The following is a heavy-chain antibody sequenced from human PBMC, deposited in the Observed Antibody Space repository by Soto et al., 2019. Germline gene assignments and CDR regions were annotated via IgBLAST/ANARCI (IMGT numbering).Heavy chain of an antibody. Sequence: SVKVSCKASGCTFSSYAISCVRQAPGQVLEWMGGIIPIFGTANYAQKFQGRVTITADESTSTAYMELSSLRSEDTAVYYCARPITTYYDSSGYYPAFDYWGQGTLVTVSS. D-gene: IGHD3-22*01. CDR3: ARPITTYYDSSGYYPAFDY. V-gene: IGHV1-69*13. CDR1: GCTFSSYA. CDR2: IIPIFGTA. J-gene: IGHJ4*02.